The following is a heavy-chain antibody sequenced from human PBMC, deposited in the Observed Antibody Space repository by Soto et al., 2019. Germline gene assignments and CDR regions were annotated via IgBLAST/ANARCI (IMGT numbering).Heavy chain of an antibody. D-gene: IGHD2-15*01. J-gene: IGHJ3*02. V-gene: IGHV3-74*01. CDR3: ARDGAVVVAARYSNPDAFDI. Sequence: GGSLRLSCAASGFTFSSYWMHWVRQAPGKGLVWVSRINSDGSSTSYADSVKGRFTISRDNAKNTLYLQMNSLRAEDTAVYYCARDGAVVVAARYSNPDAFDIWGQGTMVTVSS. CDR1: GFTFSSYW. CDR2: INSDGSST.